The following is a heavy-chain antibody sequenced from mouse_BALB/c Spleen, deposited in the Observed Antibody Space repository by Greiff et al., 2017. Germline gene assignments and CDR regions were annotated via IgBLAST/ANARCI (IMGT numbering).Heavy chain of an antibody. CDR2: ISYSGST. D-gene: IGHD3-2*01. V-gene: IGHV3-8*02. CDR1: GDSITSGY. J-gene: IGHJ2*01. CDR3: ARYDSSGYYFDY. Sequence: EVMLVESGPSLVKPSQTLSLTCSVTGDSITSGYWNWIRKFPGNKLEYMGYISYSGSTYYNPSLKSRISITRDTSKNQYYLQLNSVTTEDTATYYCARYDSSGYYFDYWGQGTTLTVSS.